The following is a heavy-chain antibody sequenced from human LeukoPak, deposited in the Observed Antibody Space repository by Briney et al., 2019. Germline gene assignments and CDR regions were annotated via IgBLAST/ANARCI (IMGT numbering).Heavy chain of an antibody. CDR3: AKDVHGGNSDPTDY. Sequence: GGSLRLSCAASGFNSSGSAVHWVRQASGKGLEWVSAISGSGGSTYYADSVKGRFTISRDNSKNTLYLQMNSLRAEDTAVYYCAKDVHGGNSDPTDYWGQGTLVTVSS. CDR2: ISGSGGST. CDR1: GFNSSGSA. J-gene: IGHJ4*02. D-gene: IGHD4-23*01. V-gene: IGHV3-23*01.